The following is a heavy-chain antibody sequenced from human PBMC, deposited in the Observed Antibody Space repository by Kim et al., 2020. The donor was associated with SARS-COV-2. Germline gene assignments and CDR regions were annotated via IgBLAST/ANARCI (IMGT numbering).Heavy chain of an antibody. J-gene: IGHJ6*02. Sequence: ASVKVSCKASGYTFTGHWMHWVRLAPGQGFEWMGRINPRSGGANYAQTFHDRLTLTKDTSVSTVYMGLSGLRSDDTAVYYCVRSLDVWGQGTPVTVSS. CDR2: INPRSGGA. V-gene: IGHV1-2*06. CDR3: VRSLDV. CDR1: GYTFTGHW.